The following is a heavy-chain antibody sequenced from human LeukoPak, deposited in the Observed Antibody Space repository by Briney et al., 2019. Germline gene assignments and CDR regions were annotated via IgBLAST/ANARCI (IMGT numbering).Heavy chain of an antibody. CDR1: GFTFNSYA. Sequence: GGSLRLSCAASGFTFNSYAMTWVRQAPGKGLEWVSSVSDSGDYTYYADSVKGRFTISRDNSKNTLYLQVNSLRAEDTAVYYCAKAPISKDCSGGSCYLFDYWGQGTPVTVSS. CDR2: VSDSGDYT. CDR3: AKAPISKDCSGGSCYLFDY. D-gene: IGHD2-15*01. V-gene: IGHV3-23*01. J-gene: IGHJ4*02.